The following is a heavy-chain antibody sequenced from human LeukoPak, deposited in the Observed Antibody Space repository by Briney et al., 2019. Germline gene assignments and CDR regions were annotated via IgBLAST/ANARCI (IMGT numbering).Heavy chain of an antibody. CDR2: ISSSGSTI. CDR1: GFTFSVYA. Sequence: GGSLRLSCATSGFTFSVYAMNWVRQAPGKGLEWVSYISSSGSTIYYADSVKGRFTISRDNAKNSLYLQMNSLRAEDTAVYYCARDQYYYYYYGMDVWGQGTTVTVSS. V-gene: IGHV3-48*03. CDR3: ARDQYYYYYYGMDV. J-gene: IGHJ6*02.